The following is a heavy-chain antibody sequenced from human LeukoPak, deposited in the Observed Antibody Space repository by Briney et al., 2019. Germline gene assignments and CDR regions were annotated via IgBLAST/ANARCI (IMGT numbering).Heavy chain of an antibody. Sequence: GGSLRLSCSASGFTFSSYAMHWVRQAPGKGLEYVSAISSNGDGTEYADSVKGRFTISRDNSQNTLYLQMSSLRADDTAVYYCVKVKEGSYYHYYGMDVWGQGTTVTVS. D-gene: IGHD1-26*01. J-gene: IGHJ6*02. CDR1: GFTFSSYA. CDR3: VKVKEGSYYHYYGMDV. V-gene: IGHV3-64D*08. CDR2: ISSNGDGT.